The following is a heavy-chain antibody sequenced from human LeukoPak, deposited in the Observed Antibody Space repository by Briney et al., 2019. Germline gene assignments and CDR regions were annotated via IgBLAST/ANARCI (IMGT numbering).Heavy chain of an antibody. Sequence: GGSLRLSCAASGFTFSTYAMSWVRQAPGRGLEWVSAISGSGGSTYYADSVKGRFTISRDNSKNTLYLQMNSLRAEDMAVYYCAKVKRDSSGWYVDAFDIWGQGTMVTVSS. J-gene: IGHJ3*02. CDR2: ISGSGGST. CDR3: AKVKRDSSGWYVDAFDI. V-gene: IGHV3-23*01. D-gene: IGHD6-19*01. CDR1: GFTFSTYA.